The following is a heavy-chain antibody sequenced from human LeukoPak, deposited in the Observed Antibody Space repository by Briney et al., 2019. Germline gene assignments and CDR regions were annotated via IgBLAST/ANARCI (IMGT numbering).Heavy chain of an antibody. D-gene: IGHD6-19*01. CDR2: INHSGST. Sequence: SETLSLTCAVYGGSFSGYYRSWIRQPPGKGLEWIGEINHSGSTNYNPSLKSRVTISVDTSKNQFSLKLSSVTAADTAVYYCARGSLIAVAVYYFDYWGQGTLVTVSS. CDR1: GGSFSGYY. V-gene: IGHV4-34*01. CDR3: ARGSLIAVAVYYFDY. J-gene: IGHJ4*02.